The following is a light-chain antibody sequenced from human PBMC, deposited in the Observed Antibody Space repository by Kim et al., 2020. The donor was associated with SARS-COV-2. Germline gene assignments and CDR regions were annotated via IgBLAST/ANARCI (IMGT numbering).Light chain of an antibody. CDR1: QSISSN. CDR3: QQYNNWPPYT. J-gene: IGKJ2*01. CDR2: GAS. V-gene: IGKV3-15*01. Sequence: VSPGERATLSSRASQSISSNLAWYQQKPGQAPRLLIYGASTRATDIPARFSGSGSGTDFTLTISSLQSEDFAVYYCQQYNNWPPYTFGQGTKLEI.